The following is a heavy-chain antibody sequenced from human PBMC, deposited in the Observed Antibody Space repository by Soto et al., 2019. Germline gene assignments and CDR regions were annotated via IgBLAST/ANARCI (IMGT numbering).Heavy chain of an antibody. V-gene: IGHV4-30-4*01. J-gene: IGHJ4*02. CDR2: MYYSGST. CDR1: GGSISSGDYY. Sequence: QVQLQESGPGLVKPSQTLSLTCTVSGGSISSGDYYWSWIRQPPGKGLEWIGYMYYSGSTYYNPSLKSRVTISVDTSKNQIALKLSSVTAADTAVYYCATYCRGSGGRSYFGNWGQGTLVTVSS. CDR3: ATYCRGSGGRSYFGN. D-gene: IGHD2-15*01.